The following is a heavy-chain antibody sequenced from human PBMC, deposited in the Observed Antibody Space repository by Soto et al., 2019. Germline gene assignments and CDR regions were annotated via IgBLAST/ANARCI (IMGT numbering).Heavy chain of an antibody. CDR2: INPNSGGT. J-gene: IGHJ6*03. V-gene: IGHV1-2*04. CDR1: GYTFTGYY. D-gene: IGHD2-2*01. Sequence: GASVKVSCKASGYTFTGYYMHWVRQAPGQGLEWMGWINPNSGGTNYAQKFQGWVTMTRDTSISTAYMELSRLRSDDMAVYYCARGSMVVVVPVPSYYYYMDVWGKGTTVTVSS. CDR3: ARGSMVVVVPVPSYYYYMDV.